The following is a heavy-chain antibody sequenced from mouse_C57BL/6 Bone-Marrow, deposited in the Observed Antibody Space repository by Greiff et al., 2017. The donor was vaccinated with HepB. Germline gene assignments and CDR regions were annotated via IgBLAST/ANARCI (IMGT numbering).Heavy chain of an antibody. CDR3: TRSAGTFAY. Sequence: VKLMESGAELVRPGASVTLSCKASGYTFTDYEMHWVKQTPVHGLEWIGAIDPETGGTAYNQKFKGKAILTADKSSSTAYMELRSLTSEDSAVYYCTRSAGTFAYWGQGTLVTVSA. V-gene: IGHV1-15*01. CDR1: GYTFTDYE. D-gene: IGHD4-1*01. CDR2: IDPETGGT. J-gene: IGHJ3*01.